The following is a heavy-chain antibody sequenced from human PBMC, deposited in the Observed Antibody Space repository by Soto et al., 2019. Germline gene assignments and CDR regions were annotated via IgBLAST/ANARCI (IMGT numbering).Heavy chain of an antibody. V-gene: IGHV4-31*11. CDR1: GGSINSGGFY. CDR3: AGDGVSFTGPAGN. Sequence: QVQLQESGPGLVKPSQTLSLTCAVSGGSINSGGFYWHWIRQHPEKGLEWIGYIFPSGSTHYNPYLKCAGTMSAHTFQNQFPRGLPSVTAADTAVYYCAGDGVSFTGPAGNGGEGTLVNVSS. D-gene: IGHD2-8*01. J-gene: IGHJ4*02. CDR2: IFPSGST.